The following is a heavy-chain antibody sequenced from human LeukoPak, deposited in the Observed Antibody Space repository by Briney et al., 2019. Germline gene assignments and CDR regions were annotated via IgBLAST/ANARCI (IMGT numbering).Heavy chain of an antibody. CDR1: GFTVSSNS. CDR2: IYSGGNT. V-gene: IGHV3-53*01. J-gene: IGHJ4*02. CDR3: ARDIVPTLGVRRGLVF. Sequence: PGGSLRLSCTVSGFTVSSNSMSWVRRAPGKGLEWVSFIYSGGNTHYSDSVKGQFTISRDNSKNTLYLQMNSLRAEDTAVYYCARDIVPTLGVRRGLVFWGQGTLVTVSS. D-gene: IGHD5-12*01.